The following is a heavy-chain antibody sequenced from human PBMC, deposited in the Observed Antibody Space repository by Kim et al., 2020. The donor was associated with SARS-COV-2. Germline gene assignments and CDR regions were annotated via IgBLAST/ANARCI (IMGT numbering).Heavy chain of an antibody. CDR1: GGSFSGYY. CDR3: ARGTQARAVAGMRRIGFD. D-gene: IGHD6-19*01. V-gene: IGHV4-34*01. CDR2: INHSGST. Sequence: SETLSLTCAVYGGSFSGYYWSWIRQPPGKGLEWIGEINHSGSTNYNPSLKSRVTISVDTSKNQFSLKLSSVTAADTAVYYCARGTQARAVAGMRRIGFD. J-gene: IGHJ4*01.